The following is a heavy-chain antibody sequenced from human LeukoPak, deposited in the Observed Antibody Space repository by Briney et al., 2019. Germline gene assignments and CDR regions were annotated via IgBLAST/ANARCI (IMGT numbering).Heavy chain of an antibody. CDR3: ARGLGGGYNLYYFDY. Sequence: SETLSLTCAVYGGSFSGYYWSWIRQPPGKGLEWIGEINHSGSTNYNPSLKSRVTISVDTSKNQFSLKLSSVTAADTAVYYCARGLGGGYNLYYFDYWGQGTLVTVSS. V-gene: IGHV4-34*01. CDR1: GGSFSGYY. J-gene: IGHJ4*02. D-gene: IGHD5-24*01. CDR2: INHSGST.